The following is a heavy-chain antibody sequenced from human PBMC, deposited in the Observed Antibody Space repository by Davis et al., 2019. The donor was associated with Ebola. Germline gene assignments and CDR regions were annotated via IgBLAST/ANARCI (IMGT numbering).Heavy chain of an antibody. J-gene: IGHJ5*02. CDR2: IKEDASEK. V-gene: IGHV3-7*03. Sequence: GESLKISCAGSGFMFSNYVMNWVRQAPGKGLEWVAKIKEDASEKYYVDSVKGRFTISRDNAKTSLYLQIDGLRVEDSAVYYCARGGVVVPAATWWFDPWGQGTVVTVSS. D-gene: IGHD2-2*01. CDR3: ARGGVVVPAATWWFDP. CDR1: GFMFSNYV.